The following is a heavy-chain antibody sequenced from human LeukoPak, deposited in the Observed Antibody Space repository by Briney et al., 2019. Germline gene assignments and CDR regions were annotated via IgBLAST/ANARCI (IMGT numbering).Heavy chain of an antibody. Sequence: GGSLRLSCAASGFTFSTYWMSWFRQAPTKGLEWVANIKGDGSDKSYVDSVKGRFTISRDNAKNSLYLQINSLRAEDTAVYYCARDFSRNTGDYWGQGTLVTVSS. CDR1: GFTFSTYW. J-gene: IGHJ4*02. CDR3: ARDFSRNTGDY. D-gene: IGHD1-14*01. V-gene: IGHV3-7*01. CDR2: IKGDGSDK.